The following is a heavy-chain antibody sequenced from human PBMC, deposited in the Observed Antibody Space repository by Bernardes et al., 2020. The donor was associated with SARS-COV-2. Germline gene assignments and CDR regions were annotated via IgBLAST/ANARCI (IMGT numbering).Heavy chain of an antibody. CDR1: GFTFSSYG. CDR3: AGELPSYAFDI. J-gene: IGHJ3*02. CDR2: IWYDGSNK. D-gene: IGHD2-15*01. V-gene: IGHV3-33*01. Sequence: GGSLRLSCAASGFTFSSYGMHWVRQAPGKGLEWVAAIWYDGSNKYYADSVKGRFTISRDNSKNTLYLQMNSLRAEDTAVYYCAGELPSYAFDIWGQGTMVAVSS.